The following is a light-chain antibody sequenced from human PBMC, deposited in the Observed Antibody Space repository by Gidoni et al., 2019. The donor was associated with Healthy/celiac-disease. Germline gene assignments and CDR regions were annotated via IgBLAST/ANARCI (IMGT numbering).Light chain of an antibody. CDR3: RSYTSSSTVV. Sequence: QSALTQPASVSGSPGQSITISCTGTSSDVGGYNYVSCYQQHPDKAPKLMIYEVSNRPSGGSNLFSGSKSGNTASLTISGLQAEDEADYYCRSYTSSSTVVFGGWTKLTVL. CDR1: SSDVGGYNY. CDR2: EVS. V-gene: IGLV2-14*01. J-gene: IGLJ2*01.